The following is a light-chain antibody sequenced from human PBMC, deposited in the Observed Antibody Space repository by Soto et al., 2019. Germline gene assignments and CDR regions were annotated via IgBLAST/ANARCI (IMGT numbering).Light chain of an antibody. V-gene: IGKV3-15*01. CDR2: GAS. Sequence: EIEMTQSPATLSVSPGERATLSCRASQSVSSNLAWYQQKPGQTPRLLVYGASTRATGVPVRFSGSGSGTEFNLTISSLQSEDFAVYYCQQYNNWPPWTFGQGTKVEIK. J-gene: IGKJ1*01. CDR3: QQYNNWPPWT. CDR1: QSVSSN.